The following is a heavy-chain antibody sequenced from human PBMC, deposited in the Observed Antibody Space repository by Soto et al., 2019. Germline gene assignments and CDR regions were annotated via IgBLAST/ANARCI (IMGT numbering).Heavy chain of an antibody. CDR1: VYTCRTSG. Sequence: SVKVSGNTSVYTCRTSGISWLRQDPRQTLKSMGSISAYENNTNYAPQLHGKDSIAKDPPTNTPYLPQASQTSDDSTVYYCARDSALFSSDKHFDYWGEGTLVTVSS. J-gene: IGHJ4*02. V-gene: IGHV1-18*01. D-gene: IGHD3-22*01. CDR2: ISAYENNT. CDR3: ARDSALFSSDKHFDY.